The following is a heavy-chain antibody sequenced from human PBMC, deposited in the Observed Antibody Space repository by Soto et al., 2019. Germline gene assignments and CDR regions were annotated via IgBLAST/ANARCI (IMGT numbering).Heavy chain of an antibody. D-gene: IGHD6-6*01. J-gene: IGHJ6*02. CDR3: ARGARRGSEYYYYYGMDV. CDR1: GYTFTSYD. V-gene: IGHV1-8*01. CDR2: MNPNSGNT. Sequence: EASVKVSCKASGYTFTSYDINWVRQATGQGLEWMGWMNPNSGNTGYAQKFQGRVTMTRNTSISTAYMELSSLRSEDTAVYYCARGARRGSEYYYYYGMDVWGQGTTVTVSS.